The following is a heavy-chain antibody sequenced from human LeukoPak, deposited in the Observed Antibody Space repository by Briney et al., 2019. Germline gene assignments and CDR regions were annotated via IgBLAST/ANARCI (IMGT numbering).Heavy chain of an antibody. CDR3: ARPADYGGFEY. D-gene: IGHD4-17*01. CDR1: GFTFSSYW. Sequence: PGGSLRLSCAASGFTFSSYWMHWVRHAPGKGLVWVSRINTAGSSTIYADSVKGRFTISRDNAKNTLYLQMNSLRAEDTAVYYCARPADYGGFEYWGQGTLVTVSS. J-gene: IGHJ4*02. V-gene: IGHV3-74*01. CDR2: INTAGSST.